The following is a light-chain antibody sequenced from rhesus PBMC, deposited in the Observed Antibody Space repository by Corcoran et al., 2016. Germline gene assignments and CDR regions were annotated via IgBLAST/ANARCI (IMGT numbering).Light chain of an antibody. CDR3: QHYYDNPFT. J-gene: IGKJ3*01. V-gene: IGKV1S12*01. Sequence: DIQMTQSPSALSASVGDRVTISCRASQNINSNLAWYQPKPGKAPKLLIYAASSLQTGIPSRFSGSGSGTDFTLTISSLQPEDSAGYYCQHYYDNPFTFGPGTKLDIK. CDR2: AAS. CDR1: QNINSN.